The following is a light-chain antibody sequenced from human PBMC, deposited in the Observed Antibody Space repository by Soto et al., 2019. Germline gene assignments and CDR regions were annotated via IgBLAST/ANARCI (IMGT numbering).Light chain of an antibody. CDR2: EVS. CDR3: SSYTSSSTRV. Sequence: QCVLTRPASVSGSPGRAITFSCTGTSSDVGAYDFVSWYQQHPDKAPKLMIYEVSNRPSGVSNRFSGSKSVNTATLTISGLQAEDEADYYCSSYTSSSTRVFGTGTKVTVL. J-gene: IGLJ1*01. V-gene: IGLV2-14*03. CDR1: SSDVGAYDF.